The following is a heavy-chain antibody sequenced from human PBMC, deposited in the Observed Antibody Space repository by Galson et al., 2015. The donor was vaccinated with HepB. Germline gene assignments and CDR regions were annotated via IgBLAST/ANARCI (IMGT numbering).Heavy chain of an antibody. CDR3: ARDGNCSSWDEVDY. Sequence: SLRLSYAASGFTFSSYGMHWVRQAPGKGLEWVGVISYDGSNKYYEDSVKDRFTISRDNSKNTLYLQMNSLGADDKAVYYCARDGNCSSWDEVDYWGQGTLVTVSS. V-gene: IGHV3-30*03. CDR1: GFTFSSYG. CDR2: ISYDGSNK. D-gene: IGHD6-13*01. J-gene: IGHJ4*02.